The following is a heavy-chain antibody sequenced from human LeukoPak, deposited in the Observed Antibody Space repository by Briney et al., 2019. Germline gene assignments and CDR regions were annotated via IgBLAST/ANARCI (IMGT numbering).Heavy chain of an antibody. V-gene: IGHV4-38-2*01. J-gene: IGHJ4*02. CDR1: GYSIGSGYY. CDR3: ARHSRKDVLRYFDWLFAFDY. D-gene: IGHD3-9*01. Sequence: SETLSLTCAVSGYSIGSGYYWGWIRQPPGKGLEWIGSIYHSGSTYYNPSLKSRVTISVDTSKNQFSLKLSSVTAADTAVYYCARHSRKDVLRYFDWLFAFDYWGQGTLVTVSS. CDR2: IYHSGST.